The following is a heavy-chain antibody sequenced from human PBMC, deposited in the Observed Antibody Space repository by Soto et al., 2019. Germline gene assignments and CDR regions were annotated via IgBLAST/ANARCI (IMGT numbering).Heavy chain of an antibody. CDR1: GFTFSSYG. D-gene: IGHD6-19*01. CDR2: ISYDGSNK. J-gene: IGHJ4*02. V-gene: IGHV3-30*18. CDR3: AKDPELYSSGWVNY. Sequence: QVQLVESGGGVVQPGRSLRLSCAASGFTFSSYGMHWVRQAPGKGLEWVAVISYDGSNKYYADSVKGRFTISRDNSKNTLYLQMNSLRAEDTAAYYCAKDPELYSSGWVNYWGQGTLVTVSS.